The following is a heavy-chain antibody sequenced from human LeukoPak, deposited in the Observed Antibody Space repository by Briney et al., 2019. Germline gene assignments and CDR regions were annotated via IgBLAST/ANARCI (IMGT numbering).Heavy chain of an antibody. CDR1: GYTFTSYY. D-gene: IGHD5-24*01. CDR2: INPNSGGT. V-gene: IGHV1-2*02. J-gene: IGHJ4*02. CDR3: ARADGYNVYFDY. Sequence: ASVKVSCKASGYTFTSYYMHWVRQAPGQGLEWMGWINPNSGGTNYAQKFQGRVTMTRDTSISTAYMELSSLRSDDTAVYYCARADGYNVYFDYWGQGTLVTVSS.